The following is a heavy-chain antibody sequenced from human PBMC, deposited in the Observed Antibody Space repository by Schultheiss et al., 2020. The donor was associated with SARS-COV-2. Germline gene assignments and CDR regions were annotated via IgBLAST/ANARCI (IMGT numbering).Heavy chain of an antibody. CDR1: GFTFSIYA. V-gene: IGHV3-23*01. CDR2: ISGSAGDT. Sequence: GESLKISCAASGFTFSIYAMTWVRQAPGKGLEWVSGISGSAGDTDYADSVKGRFTISRDNSKSTLYLQMNSLRAEDTAIYYCARRYFSSCFDFWGQGTLVTVSS. D-gene: IGHD6-13*01. J-gene: IGHJ4*02. CDR3: ARRYFSSCFDF.